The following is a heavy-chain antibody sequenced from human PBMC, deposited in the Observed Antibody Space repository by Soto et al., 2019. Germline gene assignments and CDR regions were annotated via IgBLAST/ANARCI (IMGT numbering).Heavy chain of an antibody. J-gene: IGHJ4*02. D-gene: IGHD2-21*02. V-gene: IGHV3-23*01. CDR1: GFSFSSLA. CDR3: AKDQTDVTLFDY. Sequence: GGSLRRSWAASGFSFSSLAMSWVRQAPGKGLEWVSSISGRGVDTLYADSVKGRFTISRDNSRNTLYLQVNSLRAEDTAVYYCAKDQTDVTLFDYWGQGTLVTVS. CDR2: ISGRGVDT.